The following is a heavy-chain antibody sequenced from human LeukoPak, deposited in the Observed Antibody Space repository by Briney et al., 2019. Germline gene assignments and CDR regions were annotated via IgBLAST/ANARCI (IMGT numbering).Heavy chain of an antibody. D-gene: IGHD5-24*01. CDR2: IYYSGST. CDR3: ARSDPSTRWLLDY. J-gene: IGHJ4*02. V-gene: IGHV4-59*08. Sequence: PSETLSLTCSVSGGSMGTYYWGWIRQPPGKRLEWLGYIYYSGSTTYNPSLKSRVTVSVDTSKNQFSLKLTSMTAADTAVYYCARSDPSTRWLLDYWGQGTLVTVSS. CDR1: GGSMGTYY.